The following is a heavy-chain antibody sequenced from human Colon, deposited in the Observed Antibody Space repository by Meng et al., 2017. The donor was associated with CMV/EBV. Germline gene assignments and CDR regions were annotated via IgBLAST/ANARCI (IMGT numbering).Heavy chain of an antibody. CDR1: GFTFSTYG. V-gene: IGHV3-30*02. D-gene: IGHD2/OR15-2a*01. CDR3: AKAHDIVISRGMDV. CDR2: TRYDGSDT. J-gene: IGHJ6*02. Sequence: GESLKISCAASGFTFSTYGIHWVRQAPGKGLEWLPFTRYDGSDTYYADSVKGRFTVSRDNSQNTLYLQMNSLRVEDSAVYYCAKAHDIVISRGMDVWGQGTTVTVSS.